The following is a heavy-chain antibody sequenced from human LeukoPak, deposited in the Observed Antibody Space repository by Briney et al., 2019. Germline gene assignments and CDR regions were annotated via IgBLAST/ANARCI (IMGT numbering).Heavy chain of an antibody. D-gene: IGHD3-16*01. CDR3: ARDGFGTGSS. J-gene: IGHJ4*02. V-gene: IGHV3-7*03. CDR2: IKQDGSEK. Sequence: GGSLRLSCAASGLTFSNYWMDWVRQAPGKGLEWVANIKQDGSEKNYVDSVKGRFIISRDNAKNSLYLQMNTLRADDTAVYYCARDGFGTGSSWGQGTLVTVSS. CDR1: GLTFSNYW.